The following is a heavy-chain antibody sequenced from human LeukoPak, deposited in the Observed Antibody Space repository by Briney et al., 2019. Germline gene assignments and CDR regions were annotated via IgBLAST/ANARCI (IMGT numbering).Heavy chain of an antibody. D-gene: IGHD3-22*01. Sequence: SETLSLTCTVSGGSISTNHYWNWIRQPAGKGLEWIGRIYISGSTNYNPSLQSRITVSVDTSKNQFSLKLSSVTAADTAVYYCARSSSHDYYDSSGYVDYWGQGTLVTVSS. CDR3: ARSSSHDYYDSSGYVDY. CDR2: IYISGST. J-gene: IGHJ4*02. V-gene: IGHV4-4*07. CDR1: GGSISTNHY.